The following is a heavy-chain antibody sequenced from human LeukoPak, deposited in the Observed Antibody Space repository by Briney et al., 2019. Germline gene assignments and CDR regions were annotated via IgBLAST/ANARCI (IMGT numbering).Heavy chain of an antibody. CDR3: ARGIADRYDYVWGSYRLYFDC. Sequence: SETLSLTCAVYGGSFSGYYWSWIRQPPGKGLEWIGEINHSGSTNYNPSLKSRVTISVDTSKNQFSLKLSSVTAADTAVYYCARGIADRYDYVWGSYRLYFDCWGQGTLVTVSS. D-gene: IGHD3-16*02. J-gene: IGHJ4*02. V-gene: IGHV4-34*01. CDR1: GGSFSGYY. CDR2: INHSGST.